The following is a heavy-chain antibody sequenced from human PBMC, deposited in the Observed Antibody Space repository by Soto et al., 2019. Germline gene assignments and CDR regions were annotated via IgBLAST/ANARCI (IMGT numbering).Heavy chain of an antibody. D-gene: IGHD5-12*01. V-gene: IGHV4-31*03. CDR1: GGSISSGVYY. Sequence: SETLSLTCTVSGGSISSGVYYWSWIRQHPGKGLVWIGYIYYSGSTYYNPSLKSRVTISVDTSKNQFSLELSSVTAADTAVYYCARDGNGYASFDYWGQGTPVTVSS. J-gene: IGHJ4*02. CDR2: IYYSGST. CDR3: ARDGNGYASFDY.